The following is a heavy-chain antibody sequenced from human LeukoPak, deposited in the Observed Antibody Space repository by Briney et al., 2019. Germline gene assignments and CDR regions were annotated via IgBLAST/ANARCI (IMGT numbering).Heavy chain of an antibody. CDR3: ARDRASILEWLSLPLDY. J-gene: IGHJ4*02. V-gene: IGHV3-11*04. CDR2: ISSGGSSI. CDR1: GFTFSDSY. D-gene: IGHD3-3*01. Sequence: GGSLRLSCTASGFTFSDSYMTWIRQAPGKGLEWVSYISSGGSSIHYADSVKGRFTISRDNSKNTLYLQMNSLRAEDTAVYYCARDRASILEWLSLPLDYWGQGTLVTVSS.